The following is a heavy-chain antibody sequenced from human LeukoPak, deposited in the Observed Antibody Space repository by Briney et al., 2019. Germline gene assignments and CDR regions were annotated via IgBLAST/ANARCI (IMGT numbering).Heavy chain of an antibody. V-gene: IGHV3-21*06. CDR2: ISSDTDYI. CDR1: GFTFSPHS. D-gene: IGHD3-16*02. Sequence: YLGGSLRLSCAASGFTFSPHSMHWVRQAPGKGLDWVASISSDTDYIYYADSVKGRFTISRDNPRNSVFLQMNSLRDDDTAVYFCVRGGLMTIGTVIASPFDYWGQGILVLVSS. CDR3: VRGGLMTIGTVIASPFDY. J-gene: IGHJ4*02.